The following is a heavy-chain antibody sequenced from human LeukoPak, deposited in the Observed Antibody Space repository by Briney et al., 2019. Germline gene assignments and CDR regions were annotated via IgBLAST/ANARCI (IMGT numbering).Heavy chain of an antibody. Sequence: EGSLRLSCAASGFTFSSYWMHWVRQAPGKGLVWVSRINSDGSSTSYADSVKGRFTISRDNAKNTLYLQMNSLRAEDTAVYYCARADYGGNYYYDYWGQGTLVTVSS. J-gene: IGHJ4*02. V-gene: IGHV3-74*01. D-gene: IGHD4-23*01. CDR2: INSDGSST. CDR1: GFTFSSYW. CDR3: ARADYGGNYYYDY.